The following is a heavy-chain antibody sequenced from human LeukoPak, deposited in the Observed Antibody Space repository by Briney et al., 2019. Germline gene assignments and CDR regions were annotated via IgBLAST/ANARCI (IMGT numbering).Heavy chain of an antibody. CDR1: GFTFSSYS. V-gene: IGHV3-48*01. CDR3: ARGSWFDP. Sequence: PGGSLRLSCAASGFTFSSYSMNWVRQAPGKGLEWVSYISSSSSTIYYADSVKGRFTISRDNAKNPLYLQMNSLRAEDTAVYYCARGSWFDPWGQGTLVTVSS. CDR2: ISSSSSTI. J-gene: IGHJ5*02.